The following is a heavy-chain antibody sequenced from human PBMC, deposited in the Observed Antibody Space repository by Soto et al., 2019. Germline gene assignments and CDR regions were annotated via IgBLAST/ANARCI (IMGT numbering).Heavy chain of an antibody. Sequence: PGGSLRLSCAASGFTFDDYGMSWARQAPGKGLEWVSGINWNGGSTGYADSVKGRFTISRDNAKNSLYLQMNSLRAEDTALYYCASGIVGATTYGMAVWGQGTTVTVSS. CDR3: ASGIVGATTYGMAV. J-gene: IGHJ6*02. CDR2: INWNGGST. D-gene: IGHD1-26*01. CDR1: GFTFDDYG. V-gene: IGHV3-20*04.